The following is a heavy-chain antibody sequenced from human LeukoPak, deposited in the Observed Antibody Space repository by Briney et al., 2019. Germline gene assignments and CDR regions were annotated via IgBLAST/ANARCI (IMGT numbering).Heavy chain of an antibody. V-gene: IGHV3-30*02. D-gene: IGHD6-19*01. CDR3: AKYANSGWSDFDY. Sequence: GGSLRLSCAASGFIFSDYGMHSVRQAPGKGLEWVAFIRSEGSNEYYLDSVKGRFTISRDNSKNTLYLQMNRLRAEDTAVYYCAKYANSGWSDFDYWGKGTLVTVSS. CDR2: IRSEGSNE. J-gene: IGHJ4*02. CDR1: GFIFSDYG.